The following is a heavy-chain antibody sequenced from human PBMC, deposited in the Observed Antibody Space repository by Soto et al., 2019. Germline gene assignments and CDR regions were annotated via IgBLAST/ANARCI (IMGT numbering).Heavy chain of an antibody. J-gene: IGHJ6*02. D-gene: IGHD2-2*01. Sequence: SETLSLTCAVYGGSFSGYYWSWIRQPPGKGLEWIGEINHSGSTNYNPSLKSRVTISVDTSKNQFSLKLSSVTAADTAVYYCARGGPDIVVVPAARRTNYYYYYGMDVWGQGTTVNVSS. V-gene: IGHV4-34*01. CDR3: ARGGPDIVVVPAARRTNYYYYYGMDV. CDR2: INHSGST. CDR1: GGSFSGYY.